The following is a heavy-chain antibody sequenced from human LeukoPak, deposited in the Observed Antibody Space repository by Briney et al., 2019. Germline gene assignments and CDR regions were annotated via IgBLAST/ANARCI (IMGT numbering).Heavy chain of an antibody. CDR3: AREFYDFWSGPYFDY. D-gene: IGHD3-3*01. CDR2: ISAYNGNT. V-gene: IGHV1-18*01. Sequence: ASVKVSCKASGYTFTSYGISWVRQAPGQGLEWMGWISAYNGNTNYAQKLQGRVTMTTDTCTSTAYMELRSLRSDDTAVYYCAREFYDFWSGPYFDYWGQGTLVTVSS. J-gene: IGHJ4*02. CDR1: GYTFTSYG.